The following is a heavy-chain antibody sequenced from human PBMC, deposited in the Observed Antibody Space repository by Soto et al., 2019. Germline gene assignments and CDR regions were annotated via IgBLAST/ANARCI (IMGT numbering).Heavy chain of an antibody. CDR1: GFTFSDYG. Sequence: GGSLRLSCAASGFTFSDYGMHWVRQAPGEGLEWVALIWYDGSNKYYADSVKGRLTISRDNSKNTLYLQMNSLRAEDTAVYYCARGYSGYRGYMDVWGKGTTVTVSS. V-gene: IGHV3-33*01. J-gene: IGHJ6*03. CDR3: ARGYSGYRGYMDV. D-gene: IGHD5-12*01. CDR2: IWYDGSNK.